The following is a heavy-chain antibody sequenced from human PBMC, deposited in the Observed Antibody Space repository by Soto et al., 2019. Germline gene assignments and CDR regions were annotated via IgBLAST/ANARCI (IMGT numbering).Heavy chain of an antibody. J-gene: IGHJ4*02. CDR3: ANQWLVSYYFDY. CDR2: ISGSGGST. Sequence: GGSLRLSCAASGFTFSSYAMSWVRQAPGKGLEWVSAISGSGGSTYYADSVKGRFTISRDNSKNTLYLQMNSLRAEETAVYYCANQWLVSYYFDYWGQGTLVTVSS. CDR1: GFTFSSYA. D-gene: IGHD6-19*01. V-gene: IGHV3-23*01.